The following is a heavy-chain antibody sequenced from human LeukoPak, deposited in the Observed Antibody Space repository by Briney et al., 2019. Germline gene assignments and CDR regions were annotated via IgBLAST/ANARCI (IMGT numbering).Heavy chain of an antibody. Sequence: AETLSLTCTVSGGSISSYYWTWIRQPPGEQLEWIGYISTSGSTNYNPSLKSRVTISVDTSKNQLSLQLSSVTAADTAVYYCARLRSWGQRLFDYWGQGTLVTVS. J-gene: IGHJ4*02. V-gene: IGHV4-4*08. D-gene: IGHD6-13*01. CDR2: ISTSGST. CDR3: ARLRSWGQRLFDY. CDR1: GGSISSYY.